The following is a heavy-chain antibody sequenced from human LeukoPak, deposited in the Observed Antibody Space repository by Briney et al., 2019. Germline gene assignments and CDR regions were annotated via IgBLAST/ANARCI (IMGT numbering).Heavy chain of an antibody. CDR2: ISYDGSNK. D-gene: IGHD2-15*01. CDR1: GFTFSSYG. Sequence: GGSLRLSCAASGFTFSSYGMHWVRQAPGKGLEWVAVISYDGSNKYYADSVKGRFTISRDNSKNTLYLQMNSLRAEDTAVYYCAKVSPSERYCSGGSCYFYFDYWGQGTLATVSS. V-gene: IGHV3-30*18. CDR3: AKVSPSERYCSGGSCYFYFDY. J-gene: IGHJ4*02.